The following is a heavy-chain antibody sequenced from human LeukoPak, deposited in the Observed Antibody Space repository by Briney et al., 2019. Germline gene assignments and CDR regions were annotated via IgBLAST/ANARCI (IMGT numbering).Heavy chain of an antibody. CDR2: ISSTSSHI. Sequence: WGARRISCPASGFIFSSYTMHWVLQAPGKGLEWVSLISSTSSHINYADSVKGRFTISRDDTKNSLYLQMSSLRAEDTAVYYCARDLGVSYWGQGTLVTVSS. J-gene: IGHJ4*02. CDR3: ARDLGVSY. V-gene: IGHV3-21*01. D-gene: IGHD2-8*01. CDR1: GFIFSSYT.